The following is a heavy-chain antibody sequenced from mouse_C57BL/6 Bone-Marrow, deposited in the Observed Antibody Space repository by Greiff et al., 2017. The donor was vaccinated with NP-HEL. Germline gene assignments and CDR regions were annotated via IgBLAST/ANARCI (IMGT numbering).Heavy chain of an antibody. CDR3: ARKGTGDYGYFDV. Sequence: QVHVKQSGPGLVQPSQSLSITCTVSGFSLTSYGVHWVRQSPGKGLEWLGVIWSGGSTDYNAAFISRLSISKDNAKSQVFFKMNSLQADDTAIYYCARKGTGDYGYFDVWGTGTTVTVSS. CDR2: IWSGGST. CDR1: GFSLTSYG. D-gene: IGHD2-4*01. J-gene: IGHJ1*03. V-gene: IGHV2-2*01.